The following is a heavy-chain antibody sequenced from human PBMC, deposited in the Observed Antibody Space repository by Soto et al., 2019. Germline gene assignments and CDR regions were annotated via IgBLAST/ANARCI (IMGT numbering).Heavy chain of an antibody. V-gene: IGHV4-39*07. CDR2: IHSTGNT. D-gene: IGHD3-10*01. CDR3: ARGGTSGSGVFNWFDP. CDR1: GGSISSSSYY. Sequence: SETLSLTCTVSGGSISSSSYYWGWIRQPPGKGLEWIGRIHSTGNTNYNPSLKSRVTVSMDTSKNQFFLRLNSVTAADSAVYYCARGGTSGSGVFNWFDPWGQGTLVTVSS. J-gene: IGHJ5*02.